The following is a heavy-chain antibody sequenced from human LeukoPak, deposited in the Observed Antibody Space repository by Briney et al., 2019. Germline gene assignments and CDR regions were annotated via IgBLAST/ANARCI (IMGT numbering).Heavy chain of an antibody. CDR1: GFTFSSYG. Sequence: GGSLRLSCAASGFTFSSYGMHWVRQAPGKGLEWVAVISYDGSNKYYADSVKGRFTISRDNSKNTLYLQINSLRAEDTAVYYCAKLGYRYGGGRGPYFDYWGQGTLVTVSS. CDR2: ISYDGSNK. V-gene: IGHV3-30*18. J-gene: IGHJ4*02. CDR3: AKLGYRYGGGRGPYFDY. D-gene: IGHD5-18*01.